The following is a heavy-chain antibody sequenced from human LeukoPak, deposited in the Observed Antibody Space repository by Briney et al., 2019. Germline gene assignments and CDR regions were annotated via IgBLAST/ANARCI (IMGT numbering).Heavy chain of an antibody. CDR3: ARERPLGYYDSSGYPGPFDY. Sequence: SETLSLTCTVSGGSISSYYWSWIRQPPGKGLEWIGYIYYSGSTNYNPSLKSRVTISVDTSKNQFSLKLSSVTAADTAVYYCARERPLGYYDSSGYPGPFDYWGQGTLVTVSS. CDR2: IYYSGST. V-gene: IGHV4-59*12. J-gene: IGHJ4*02. D-gene: IGHD3-22*01. CDR1: GGSISSYY.